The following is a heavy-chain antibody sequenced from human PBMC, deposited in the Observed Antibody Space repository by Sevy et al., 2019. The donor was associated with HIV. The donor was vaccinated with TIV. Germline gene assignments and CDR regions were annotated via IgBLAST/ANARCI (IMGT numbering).Heavy chain of an antibody. CDR1: AFTFSSYS. V-gene: IGHV3-48*02. CDR3: ARVFRPDVDTAMAHYYYYGMDV. CDR2: ISSSSSTI. D-gene: IGHD5-18*01. Sequence: GGSLRLSCAASAFTFSSYSMNWVRQAPGKGLEWVSYISSSSSTIYYADSVKGRFTISRDNAKNSLYLQMNSLRDEDTAVYYCARVFRPDVDTAMAHYYYYGMDVWGQGTTVTVSS. J-gene: IGHJ6*02.